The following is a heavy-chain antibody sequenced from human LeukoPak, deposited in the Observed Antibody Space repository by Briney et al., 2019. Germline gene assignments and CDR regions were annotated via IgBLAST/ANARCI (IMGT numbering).Heavy chain of an antibody. V-gene: IGHV4-59*08. CDR3: ARHGTGTGYPLDY. Sequence: SETLSLTCTVSGVSINSHYWSWIPQSPGKGLEWIAYGHYSETTNYNPSLKSRVTISLDTSKNQFSLKLTSVSAADTAMYYCARHGTGTGYPLDYWGLGTLVTVSS. D-gene: IGHD3/OR15-3a*01. CDR1: GVSINSHY. CDR2: GHYSETT. J-gene: IGHJ4*02.